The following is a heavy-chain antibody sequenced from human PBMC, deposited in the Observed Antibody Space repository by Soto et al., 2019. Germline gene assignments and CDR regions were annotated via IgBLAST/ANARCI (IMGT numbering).Heavy chain of an antibody. CDR1: GFTFSGYW. CDR2: IKQDGSEK. J-gene: IGHJ4*02. V-gene: IGHV3-7*01. Sequence: EVQLVESGGGLVQPGGSLRLSCAASGFTFSGYWMSWVRQAPGKGLEWVANIKQDGSEKYYVDSVKGRFTISRDNAKNSLYLLMNSLRAEDTAVYYCAKNNRDCSRTNCFVFDYWGQGTLVTVSS. D-gene: IGHD2-2*01. CDR3: AKNNRDCSRTNCFVFDY.